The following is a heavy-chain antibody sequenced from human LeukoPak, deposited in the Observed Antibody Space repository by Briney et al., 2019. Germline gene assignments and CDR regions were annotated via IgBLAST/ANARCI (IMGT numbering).Heavy chain of an antibody. CDR2: IIPIFGTA. Sequence: ASVKVSCKASGGTFSSYAISWVRQAPGQGLEWMGGIIPIFGTANYAQKFQGRVTITTDESTRTAYMDLSSLRSEDTAVYYCAREALGTGTTLDFDYWGQGTLVTVSS. CDR1: GGTFSSYA. D-gene: IGHD1-7*01. CDR3: AREALGTGTTLDFDY. V-gene: IGHV1-69*05. J-gene: IGHJ4*02.